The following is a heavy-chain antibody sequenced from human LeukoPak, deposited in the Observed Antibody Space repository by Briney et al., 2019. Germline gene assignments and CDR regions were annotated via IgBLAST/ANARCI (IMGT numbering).Heavy chain of an antibody. V-gene: IGHV4-31*03. D-gene: IGHD3-22*01. CDR1: GGSISSGGYY. J-gene: IGHJ4*02. Sequence: SETLSLTCTVSGGSISSGGYYWSWIRQHPGKGLEWIGYIYYSGSTYYNPSLKSRVTISVDTSKNQFSLKLSSVTAADTAVYYCARKERSYYDSSGTFDYWGQGALVTVSP. CDR2: IYYSGST. CDR3: ARKERSYYDSSGTFDY.